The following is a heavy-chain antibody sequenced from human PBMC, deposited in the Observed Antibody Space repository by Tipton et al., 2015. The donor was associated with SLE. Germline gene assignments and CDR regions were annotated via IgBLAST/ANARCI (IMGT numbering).Heavy chain of an antibody. V-gene: IGHV3-33*01. CDR3: ARVLGSYYGMDV. CDR2: IWYDGRNK. J-gene: IGHJ6*02. CDR1: GFIFSSYG. Sequence: SLRLSCEASGFIFSSYGMHWVRQAPGKGLEWVAVIWYDGRNKYYADSVKGRFTISRDNSKNTLYLQMNSLRAEDTAVYYCARVLGSYYGMDVWGQGTTVTVSS. D-gene: IGHD7-27*01.